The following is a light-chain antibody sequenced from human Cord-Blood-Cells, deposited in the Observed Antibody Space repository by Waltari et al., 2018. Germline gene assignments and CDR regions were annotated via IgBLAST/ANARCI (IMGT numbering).Light chain of an antibody. J-gene: IGKJ4*01. CDR1: QSVLYSSNNKNY. CDR3: QQYYSTPLT. V-gene: IGKV4-1*01. Sequence: DIVMTQSPDSLAVSLGERATINCESSQSVLYSSNNKNYLAWYQQKPGQPPKLLIYWASTRESGVPDRFNGSGSGTDFTLTISSLQAEDVAVYYCQQYYSTPLTFGGGTKVEIK. CDR2: WAS.